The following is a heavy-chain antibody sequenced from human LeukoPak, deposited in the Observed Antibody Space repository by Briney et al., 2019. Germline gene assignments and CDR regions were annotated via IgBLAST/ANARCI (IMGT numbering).Heavy chain of an antibody. CDR3: VKARHCMSTSCYDAFDI. D-gene: IGHD2-2*01. CDR2: ICSNGGST. V-gene: IGHV3-64D*06. Sequence: PGGSLRLSCSASGFTFGSYAMHWVRQAPGKGLEYVSGICSNGGSTYYADSVRARFTISRDNSKNTLYLQVSSLRIEDTAVYYCVKARHCMSTSCYDAFDIWGQGTMVTVSS. J-gene: IGHJ3*02. CDR1: GFTFGSYA.